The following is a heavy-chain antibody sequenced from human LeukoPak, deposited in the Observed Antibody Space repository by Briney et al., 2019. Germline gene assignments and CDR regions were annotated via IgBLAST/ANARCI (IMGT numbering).Heavy chain of an antibody. CDR2: IIPIFGTA. CDR1: GGSFSSYA. CDR3: ARDWVTMVRGVIITPAYYFDY. D-gene: IGHD3-10*01. Sequence: GASVKVSCKASGGSFSSYAISWVRQAPGQGLEWMGRIIPIFGTANYAQKFQGRVTITTDESTSTAYMELSSLRSEDTAVYYCARDWVTMVRGVIITPAYYFDYWGQGTLVTVSS. V-gene: IGHV1-69*05. J-gene: IGHJ4*02.